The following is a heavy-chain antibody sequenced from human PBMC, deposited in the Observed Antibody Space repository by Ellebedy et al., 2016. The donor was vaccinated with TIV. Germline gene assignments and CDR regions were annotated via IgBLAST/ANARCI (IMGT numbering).Heavy chain of an antibody. J-gene: IGHJ4*02. D-gene: IGHD3-3*01. CDR2: IFPGDSET. CDR3: ARLADRFSHCFDY. V-gene: IGHV5-51*01. CDR1: GFTFTSYW. Sequence: GESLKISCKGSGFTFTSYWIAWVRQMPGQGLEWMGIIFPGDSETTYSPSLQGQVTISADKSINTAYLQWSNLRAADTAIYYCARLADRFSHCFDYWGQGALVTVFS.